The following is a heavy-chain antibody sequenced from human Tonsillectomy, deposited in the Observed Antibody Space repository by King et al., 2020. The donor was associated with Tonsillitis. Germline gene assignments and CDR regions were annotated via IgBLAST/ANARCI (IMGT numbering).Heavy chain of an antibody. CDR1: GITFSSYW. CDR3: ATTSGPGGTCDF. Sequence: VQLVESGGGLVQPGGSLRLSCAASGITFSSYWMSWVRQTPGKGLEWVANIKQDGSEKYYVDSVKGRFTISRDNAKNSLYLHMNSLRAEDMAVYYCATTSGPGGTCDFRGQGTMVTVSS. V-gene: IGHV3-7*03. D-gene: IGHD3-16*01. CDR2: IKQDGSEK. J-gene: IGHJ3*01.